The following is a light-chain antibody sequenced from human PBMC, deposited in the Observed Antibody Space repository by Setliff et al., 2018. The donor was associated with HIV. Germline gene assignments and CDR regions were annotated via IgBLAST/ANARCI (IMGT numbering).Light chain of an antibody. CDR2: DVS. CDR3: SSYTASSTLV. Sequence: QSALAQPASVSGSPGQSITISCTGTSSDVGGYNYVSWYQQHPGKAPKLMNYDVSQRPSGVSDRFSGSKSGITASLTISGLQPEDESDYYCSSYTASSTLVFGGGTKVTVL. V-gene: IGLV2-14*03. J-gene: IGLJ3*02. CDR1: SSDVGGYNY.